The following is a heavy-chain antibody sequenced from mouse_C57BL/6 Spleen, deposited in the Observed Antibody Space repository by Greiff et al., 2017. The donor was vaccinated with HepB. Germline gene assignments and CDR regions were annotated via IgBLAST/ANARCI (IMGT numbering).Heavy chain of an antibody. Sequence: QVQLQQSGPGLVQPSQSLSITCTVSGFSLTSYGVHWVRQSPGKGLEWLGVIWSGGSTDYNAAFISRLSISKDNSKSQVFFKMNSLQADDTAIYYCASYYYGSSQSSYYAMDYWGQGTSVTVSS. CDR1: GFSLTSYG. J-gene: IGHJ4*01. CDR2: IWSGGST. D-gene: IGHD1-1*01. V-gene: IGHV2-2*01. CDR3: ASYYYGSSQSSYYAMDY.